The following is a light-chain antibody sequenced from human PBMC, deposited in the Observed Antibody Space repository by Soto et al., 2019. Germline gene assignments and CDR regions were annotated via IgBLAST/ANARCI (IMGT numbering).Light chain of an antibody. J-gene: IGLJ1*01. CDR1: SSNIGAGYD. Sequence: QLVLTQPPSVSGAQGQRVTISCTGSSSNIGAGYDVHWYQQLPGTAPKLLIYGNTNRPSGVPDRFSGSKSGTSASLAITGLQAEDEADYYCQSYDSSLSAYVFGTGTHLTVL. V-gene: IGLV1-40*01. CDR3: QSYDSSLSAYV. CDR2: GNT.